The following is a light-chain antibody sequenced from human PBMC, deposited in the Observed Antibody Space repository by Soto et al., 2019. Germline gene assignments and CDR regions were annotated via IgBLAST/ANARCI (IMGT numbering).Light chain of an antibody. CDR2: GNS. Sequence: QSVLTQPPSGSGAPGQRVTISCTGSSSNIGAGYDVHWYQQLPGTAPKLLIYGNSNRPSGVPDRFSGSKSGTSASLAITGLQAEDEADYYCQSSDSSLNVFGTGTKVTVL. V-gene: IGLV1-40*01. J-gene: IGLJ1*01. CDR1: SSNIGAGYD. CDR3: QSSDSSLNV.